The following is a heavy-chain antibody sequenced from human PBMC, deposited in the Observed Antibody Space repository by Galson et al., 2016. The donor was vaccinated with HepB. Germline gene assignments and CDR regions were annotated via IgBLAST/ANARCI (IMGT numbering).Heavy chain of an antibody. CDR3: ARGHSGGWYSDMGPLCYFDY. Sequence: SLRLSCAGSGFLFRSYGMHWVRQAPGKGLEYVSTISTNGGYTNYADSVKGRFTISRDNSKNTLYLQMNSLRSEDTAVYYCARGHSGGWYSDMGPLCYFDYWGQGTLVTVSS. CDR1: GFLFRSYG. V-gene: IGHV3-64*04. CDR2: ISTNGGYT. D-gene: IGHD6-19*01. J-gene: IGHJ4*02.